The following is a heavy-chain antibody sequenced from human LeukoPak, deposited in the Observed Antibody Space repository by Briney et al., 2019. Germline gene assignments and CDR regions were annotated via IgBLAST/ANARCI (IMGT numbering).Heavy chain of an antibody. D-gene: IGHD6-25*01. Sequence: ASVKVSCKASGYIFTGYYIHWVRQAPGQGLEWMGWINPNSGGTDYAEKFQGRVTMTRDTSISKAYMELSNLRSDDTAVFYCAREKIGPRRYVMDVWGQGTTVTVSS. CDR2: INPNSGGT. CDR3: AREKIGPRRYVMDV. J-gene: IGHJ6*02. CDR1: GYIFTGYY. V-gene: IGHV1-2*02.